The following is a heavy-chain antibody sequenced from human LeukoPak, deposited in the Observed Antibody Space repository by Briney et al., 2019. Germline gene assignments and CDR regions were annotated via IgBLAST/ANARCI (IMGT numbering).Heavy chain of an antibody. CDR3: ARESCSGGSCYYSAEYFQH. Sequence: GGSLRLSCAASGFTFSSYWMSWVRQAPGRGLEWVANIKQDGSEIYYVDSVKGRFTISRDNAKNSLYLQMNSLRAEDTAVYYCARESCSGGSCYYSAEYFQHWGQGTLVTVSS. D-gene: IGHD2-15*01. V-gene: IGHV3-7*01. J-gene: IGHJ1*01. CDR2: IKQDGSEI. CDR1: GFTFSSYW.